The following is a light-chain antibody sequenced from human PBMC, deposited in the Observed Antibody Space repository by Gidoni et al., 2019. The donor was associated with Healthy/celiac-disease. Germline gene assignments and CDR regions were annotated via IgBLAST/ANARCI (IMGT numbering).Light chain of an antibody. V-gene: IGKV1-5*03. Sequence: DIQMTQSPSTLSASVGDRVTITCRASQSISSWLAWYQQKPGQAPKLLIYKASSLESGVPSRFSGSGSGTEFTLTISSLQPDDFATYDCQQYNSYSWTFGQGTKVEIK. J-gene: IGKJ1*01. CDR2: KAS. CDR3: QQYNSYSWT. CDR1: QSISSW.